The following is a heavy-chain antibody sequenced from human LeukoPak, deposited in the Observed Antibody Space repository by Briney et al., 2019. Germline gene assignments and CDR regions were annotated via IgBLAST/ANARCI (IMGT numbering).Heavy chain of an antibody. J-gene: IGHJ4*02. V-gene: IGHV4-34*01. Sequence: SETLSLTCAVYGGSFSGYYWSWIRQPPGKGLEWIGEINHSGSTNYNPSLKSRVTISVDTSKNQFSLKLSSVTAADTAVYYCARAESVGDYGDPRTGSQCFDYGGKGPLV. CDR1: GGSFSGYY. D-gene: IGHD4-17*01. CDR3: ARAESVGDYGDPRTGSQCFDY. CDR2: INHSGST.